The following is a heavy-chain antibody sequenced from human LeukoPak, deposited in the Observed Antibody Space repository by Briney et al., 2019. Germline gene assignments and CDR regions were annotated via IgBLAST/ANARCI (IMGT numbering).Heavy chain of an antibody. CDR1: GFTFSSYW. CDR3: ARDLPYYDYVWGSYRYTDYFDY. J-gene: IGHJ4*02. V-gene: IGHV3-74*01. Sequence: PGGSLRLSCAASGFTFSSYWMHWVRQAPGKGLVWVSRINSVGSSTSYADSVKGRFTISRDNAKNTLYLQMNSLRAEDTAVYYCARDLPYYDYVWGSYRYTDYFDYWGQGTLVTVSS. CDR2: INSVGSST. D-gene: IGHD3-16*02.